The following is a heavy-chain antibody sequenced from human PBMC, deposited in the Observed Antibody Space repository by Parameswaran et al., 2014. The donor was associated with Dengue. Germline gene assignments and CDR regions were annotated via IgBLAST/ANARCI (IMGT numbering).Heavy chain of an antibody. D-gene: IGHD2-2*01. Sequence: VRQAPGKGLEWVAVIWYDGSNKYYADSVKGRFTISRDNSKNTLYLQMNSLRAEDTAVYYCAKSSEDRLLRYCSSTSCYFQRESEDYYYGMDVWGPRDHGHRLL. CDR3: AKSSEDRLLRYCSSTSCYFQRESEDYYYGMDV. V-gene: IGHV3-33*06. CDR2: IWYDGSNK. J-gene: IGHJ6*01.